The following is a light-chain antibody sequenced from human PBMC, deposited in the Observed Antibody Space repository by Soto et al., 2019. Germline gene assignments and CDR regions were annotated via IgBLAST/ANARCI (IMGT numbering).Light chain of an antibody. J-gene: IGKJ5*01. CDR2: DAS. V-gene: IGKV3D-15*01. CDR3: RQYNNWPPIT. CDR1: QSVRSN. Sequence: EIEMTQSPATLPGSEAERVTLYCRARQSVRSNLAWYQQKPGQDPTNLIYDASTRAHGIAARFSGSGSGTELILTISSLQSEDFGVYYCRQYNNWPPITFGQGTRLEIK.